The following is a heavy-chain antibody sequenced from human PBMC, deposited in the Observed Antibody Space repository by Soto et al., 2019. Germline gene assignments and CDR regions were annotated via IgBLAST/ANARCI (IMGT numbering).Heavy chain of an antibody. J-gene: IGHJ6*02. CDR2: LIPIFGTA. Sequence: QVQLVQSGAKVKKPGSSVKVSCKASGGTFSSYAISWVRQAPEQGLEWMGGLIPIFGTANYAQKFQGRVTYNADESTCTAYMELSSLRSEDTAVYYCARQGYGDDYYYGMDVWGQVTTVTVSS. CDR3: ARQGYGDDYYYGMDV. CDR1: GGTFSSYA. V-gene: IGHV1-69*01. D-gene: IGHD4-17*01.